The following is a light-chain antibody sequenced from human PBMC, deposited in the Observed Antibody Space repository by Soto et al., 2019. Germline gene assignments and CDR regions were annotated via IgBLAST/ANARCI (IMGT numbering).Light chain of an antibody. CDR2: GAS. J-gene: IGKJ4*01. Sequence: DIQMTQSPASLYASVGDRVAFTCRASQSISGDLNWDPQKPGKAPEVLIYGASRLRSGVPSKFSGSGSGTDFTLISTSLPAEDFSTYYCQQSGSFPRTFGGGTKVQIK. V-gene: IGKV1-39*01. CDR3: QQSGSFPRT. CDR1: QSISGD.